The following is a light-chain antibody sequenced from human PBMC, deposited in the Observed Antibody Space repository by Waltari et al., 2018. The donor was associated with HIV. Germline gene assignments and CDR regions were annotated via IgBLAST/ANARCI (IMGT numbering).Light chain of an antibody. CDR1: IRAVGSYEY. CDR2: EVS. CDR3: CSYTSSGTLV. J-gene: IGLJ2*01. V-gene: IGLV2-14*01. Sequence: QSALTQPASVSASPGQSINISCTGTIRAVGSYEYVSWYPYHPGKAPKLMISEVSSRPSWVSNRFSGSKSGNTASLTISGLQAEDEADYYCCSYTSSGTLVFGGGTKLTVL.